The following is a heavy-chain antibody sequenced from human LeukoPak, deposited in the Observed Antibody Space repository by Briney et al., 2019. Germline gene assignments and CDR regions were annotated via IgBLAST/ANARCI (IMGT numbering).Heavy chain of an antibody. J-gene: IGHJ4*02. Sequence: PGRSLRLSCAASGFTFDDYAMHWVRQGPGKGLEWVSGISWNSGSIGYADSVKGRFTISRDNAKNSLYLQMNSLRAEDMALYYCAKGDCTNGVCYLDYWGQGTLVTVSS. CDR3: AKGDCTNGVCYLDY. CDR2: ISWNSGSI. V-gene: IGHV3-9*03. CDR1: GFTFDDYA. D-gene: IGHD2-8*01.